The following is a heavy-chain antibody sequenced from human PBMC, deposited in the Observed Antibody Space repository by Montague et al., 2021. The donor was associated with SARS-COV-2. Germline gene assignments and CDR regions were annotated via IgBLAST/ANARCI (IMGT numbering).Heavy chain of an antibody. D-gene: IGHD3-9*01. CDR2: IDWDDNK. J-gene: IGHJ4*02. V-gene: IGHV2-70*20. Sequence: VKPTQTLTLTCTFSGFSLSTSGMCVSWVRQPPGKALEWLALIDWDDNKFYSTSLKTRLTISKNTSKNQVVLTMTNVDPADTATYYCARSLYDILTGYYLPFDYWGQGTLVTVSS. CDR1: GFSLSTSGMC. CDR3: ARSLYDILTGYYLPFDY.